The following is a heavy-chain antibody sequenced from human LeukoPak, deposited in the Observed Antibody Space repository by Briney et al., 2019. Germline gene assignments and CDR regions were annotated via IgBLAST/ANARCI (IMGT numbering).Heavy chain of an antibody. CDR3: ATYYYDSSGYSPDY. CDR1: GFTFSSYS. J-gene: IGHJ4*02. D-gene: IGHD3-22*01. V-gene: IGHV3-48*04. CDR2: ISSSSSTI. Sequence: AGGSLRLSCAASGFTFSSYSMNWVRQAPGKGLEWVSYISSSSSTIYYADSVKGRFTISRDNAKNSLYLQMNSLRAEDTAVYYCATYYYDSSGYSPDYWGQGTLVTVSS.